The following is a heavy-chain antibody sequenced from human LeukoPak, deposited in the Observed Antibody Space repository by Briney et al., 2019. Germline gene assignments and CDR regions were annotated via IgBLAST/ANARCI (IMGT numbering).Heavy chain of an antibody. CDR1: GGSISSSSYY. Sequence: PSETLSLTCTVSGGSISSSSYYWGWIRQPPGKGLEWIGSIYYSGSTYYNPSLKSRVTISVDTSKNQFSLKLSSVTAADTAVYYCARGDTAMVWFDYWGQGTLVTVSS. D-gene: IGHD5-18*01. CDR2: IYYSGST. CDR3: ARGDTAMVWFDY. J-gene: IGHJ4*02. V-gene: IGHV4-39*01.